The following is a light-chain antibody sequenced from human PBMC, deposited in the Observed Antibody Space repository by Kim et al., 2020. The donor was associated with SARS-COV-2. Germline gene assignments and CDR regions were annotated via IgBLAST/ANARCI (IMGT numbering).Light chain of an antibody. Sequence: QSITISCTGTRSDVGGYTFVSWYQQHPGKAPQLLIFDVNKRPSGVSNRFSGSKSGNTASLTISGLQAEDEADYYCSSYTSSSTYYVLGTGTKVTVL. V-gene: IGLV2-14*04. CDR3: SSYTSSSTYYV. CDR2: DVN. J-gene: IGLJ1*01. CDR1: RSDVGGYTF.